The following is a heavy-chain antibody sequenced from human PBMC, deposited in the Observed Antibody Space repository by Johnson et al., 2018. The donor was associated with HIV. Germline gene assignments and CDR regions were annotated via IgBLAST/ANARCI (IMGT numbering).Heavy chain of an antibody. CDR3: ARERLLTWGRSDAFDI. D-gene: IGHD3-16*01. Sequence: VQLVESGGGVVRPGGSLRLSCAASGFTFDDYGMSWVRQAPGKGLEWVSGIYWNGGRTSYADSVKGRFTISRDNAKNSLYLQMNSLRAEDTALYYCARERLLTWGRSDAFDIWGQGTMVTVSS. CDR2: IYWNGGRT. CDR1: GFTFDDYG. V-gene: IGHV3-20*04. J-gene: IGHJ3*02.